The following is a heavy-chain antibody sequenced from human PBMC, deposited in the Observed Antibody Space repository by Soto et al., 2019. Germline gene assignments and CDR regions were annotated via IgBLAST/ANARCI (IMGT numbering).Heavy chain of an antibody. D-gene: IGHD3-16*02. V-gene: IGHV4-30-4*01. CDR1: GGSISSADYY. CDR3: ARDSVIAFSSGAMDV. CDR2: IFYTGNT. J-gene: IGHJ6*02. Sequence: QVQLQESGPGLVKPSQTLSLTCTVSGGSISSADYYWSWIRQPPGKGLEWIGYIFYTGNTNYKPSLKSRVTISVDTSKNQFSLKLNSVTAADTAVYYCARDSVIAFSSGAMDVWGHGTTVTVSS.